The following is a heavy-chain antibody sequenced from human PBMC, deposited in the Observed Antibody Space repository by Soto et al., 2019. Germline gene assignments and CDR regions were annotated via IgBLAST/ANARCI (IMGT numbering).Heavy chain of an antibody. V-gene: IGHV3-21*01. CDR2: ISANGTFR. J-gene: IGHJ4*02. CDR3: ARYPGTIMPTIVGSYYFDY. D-gene: IGHD5-12*01. Sequence: EVQLVESGGGLVKPGGSLRLSCAVSGFTFSNDSVNWVRQAPGKGLEWVSSISANGTFRYYADSVRGRFTVSRDNAKSSLYLQMNNLRAEDTAVYFCARYPGTIMPTIVGSYYFDYWGLGTLITVSS. CDR1: GFTFSNDS.